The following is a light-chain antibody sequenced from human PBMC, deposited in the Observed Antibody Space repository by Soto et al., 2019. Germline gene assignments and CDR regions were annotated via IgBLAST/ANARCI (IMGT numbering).Light chain of an antibody. J-gene: IGLJ1*01. CDR3: GTWDSSLSAYV. CDR2: DNN. CDR1: SSNIGNNY. V-gene: IGLV1-51*01. Sequence: TQPPSVSAAPGQKVTISCSGSSSNIGNNYVSWYQQLPGTAPKLLIYDNNKRPSGIPDRFSDSKSGTSATLAITGLQTGDEADYYCGTWDSSLSAYVFGTGTKV.